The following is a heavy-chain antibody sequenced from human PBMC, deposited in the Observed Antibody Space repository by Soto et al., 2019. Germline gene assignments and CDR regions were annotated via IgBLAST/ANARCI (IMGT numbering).Heavy chain of an antibody. CDR3: ARVLRCSSTSCYVSSDDYYYYYMDV. CDR2: IKQDGSEK. J-gene: IGHJ6*03. CDR1: GFTFSSYW. V-gene: IGHV3-7*01. D-gene: IGHD2-2*01. Sequence: GGSLRLSCAASGFTFSSYWMSWVRQAPGKGLEWVANIKQDGSEKYYVDSVKVRFTISRDNAKNSLYLQMNSLRAEDTAVYYCARVLRCSSTSCYVSSDDYYYYYMDVWGKGTTVTVSS.